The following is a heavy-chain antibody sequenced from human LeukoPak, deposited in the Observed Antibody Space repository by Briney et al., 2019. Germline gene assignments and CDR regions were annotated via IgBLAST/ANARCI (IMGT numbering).Heavy chain of an antibody. Sequence: TGGSLRLSCAVFGFTFSDSYMDWVRQAPGKGLEWVCRTRNKVNRDITEYAASVKGRFTISRDESKNSLYLQMNSLKTEDTAVYYCARAGVRTYFDYWGQGTLVTVSS. J-gene: IGHJ4*02. CDR2: TRNKVNRDIT. V-gene: IGHV3-72*01. CDR1: GFTFSDSY. CDR3: ARAGVRTYFDY. D-gene: IGHD2-8*01.